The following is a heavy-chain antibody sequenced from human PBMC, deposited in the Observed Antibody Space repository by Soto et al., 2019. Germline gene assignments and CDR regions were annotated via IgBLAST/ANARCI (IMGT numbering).Heavy chain of an antibody. CDR3: ARDRDYGDYVFYFDY. CDR1: GFALSVYV. D-gene: IGHD4-17*01. V-gene: IGHV3-33*01. Sequence: GVLLKLACTGAGFALSVYVMDWGRQAQGKGLEWVAVIWFDGENQHYADSVKGRFTISRDNAKNSLYLQMNSLRAEDTAVYYCARDRDYGDYVFYFDYWGQGTLVTVSS. J-gene: IGHJ4*02. CDR2: IWFDGENQ.